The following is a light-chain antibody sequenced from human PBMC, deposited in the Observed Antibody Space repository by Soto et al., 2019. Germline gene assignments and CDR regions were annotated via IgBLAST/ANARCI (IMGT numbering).Light chain of an antibody. CDR2: GAS. V-gene: IGKV3-20*01. CDR3: QQYGSSQAYT. J-gene: IGKJ2*01. CDR1: QSVSSSY. Sequence: EIVLTQSPGTLSLSPGERATLSCRASQSVSSSYLAWYQQKPGQAPRLLIYGASSMATGIPDRFSGSGSGTDFTLTISRLEPEDVAVDYCQQYGSSQAYTFGQGTKLEIK.